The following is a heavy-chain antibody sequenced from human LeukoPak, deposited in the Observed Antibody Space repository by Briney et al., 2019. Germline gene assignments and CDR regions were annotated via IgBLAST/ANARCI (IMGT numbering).Heavy chain of an antibody. J-gene: IGHJ4*02. CDR1: GGSISSSRDY. V-gene: IGHV4-61*01. CDR3: ARGWGDTGRNFDY. Sequence: PSETLSLTCTVSGGSISSSRDYWSWIRQPPGKGLEWIGYIYNSGSTNYNPSLKSRVTISVDTSKNQFSLKLSSVTAADTAVYYCARGWGDTGRNFDYWGQGTLVTVSS. CDR2: IYNSGST. D-gene: IGHD7-27*01.